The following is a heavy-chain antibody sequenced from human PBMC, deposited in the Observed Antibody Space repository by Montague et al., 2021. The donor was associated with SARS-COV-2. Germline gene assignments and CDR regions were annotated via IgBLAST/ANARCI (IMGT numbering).Heavy chain of an antibody. J-gene: IGHJ4*02. CDR3: ARANGYYFDY. D-gene: IGHD2-8*01. Sequence: SETLSLTCAVYGGSFSGYYWSWIRQPPGKGLEWIGEINHSGSTNYNPSLKGRVTISVDTSKNQFSLKLSSVTAADTAVYYCARANGYYFDYWGQGTLVTVSS. CDR2: INHSGST. V-gene: IGHV4-34*01. CDR1: GGSFSGYY.